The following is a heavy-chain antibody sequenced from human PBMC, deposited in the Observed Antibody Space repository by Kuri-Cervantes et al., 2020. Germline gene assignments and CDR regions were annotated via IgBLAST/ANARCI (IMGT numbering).Heavy chain of an antibody. CDR3: ARDADDLITMIAVEGFGVDP. Sequence: GESLKISCAASGFTFSSYWMHGVRQAPGKGLGWVSRINSEGSSTSYADSVKGRFTISRDNAKNTLYLQMNSLRAEDTAVYYCARDADDLITMIAVEGFGVDPWGQGTLVTVSS. J-gene: IGHJ5*02. CDR1: GFTFSSYW. CDR2: INSEGSST. D-gene: IGHD3-22*01. V-gene: IGHV3-74*01.